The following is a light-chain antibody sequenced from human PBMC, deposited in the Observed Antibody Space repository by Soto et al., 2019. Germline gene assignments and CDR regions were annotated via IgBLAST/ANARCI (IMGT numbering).Light chain of an antibody. Sequence: EIVMTQSPATLSVSPGERATLSCRASHSISSRLAWYQQKPGQAPRLLLYGASTSAAGLPARFSGSGSGTEFTLTISSLQSEDFAVYYCQHYTNWPLTFGGGTKVEIK. CDR3: QHYTNWPLT. J-gene: IGKJ4*01. V-gene: IGKV3-15*01. CDR1: HSISSR. CDR2: GAS.